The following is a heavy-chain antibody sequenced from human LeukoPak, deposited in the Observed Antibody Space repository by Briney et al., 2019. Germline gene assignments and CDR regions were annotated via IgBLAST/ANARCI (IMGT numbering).Heavy chain of an antibody. J-gene: IGHJ4*02. CDR2: ITRSSNYI. CDR1: GFTFSSYS. CDR3: ARLWFGESRFSDY. Sequence: GGSLRLSCAASGFTFSSYSMNWVRQAPGKGLEWVSSITRSSNYIYYADSVKDRFTISRDNAKNSLYLQMNSLRAEDTAVYYCARLWFGESRFSDYWGQGTLVTVSS. D-gene: IGHD3-10*01. V-gene: IGHV3-21*01.